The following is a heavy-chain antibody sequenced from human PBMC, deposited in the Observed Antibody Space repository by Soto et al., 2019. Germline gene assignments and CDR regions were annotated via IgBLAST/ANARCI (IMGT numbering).Heavy chain of an antibody. CDR2: ISAYNGNT. CDR1: GYTFTSYG. V-gene: IGHV1-18*01. CDR3: ARDRYCSGGSCQTSGPNNAY. J-gene: IGHJ4*02. D-gene: IGHD2-15*01. Sequence: ASVKVSCKASGYTFTSYGISWWRHAPGQGLEGMGWISAYNGNTNYAQKLQGRVTMTTDTSTSTAYMELRSLRSDDTAVYYCARDRYCSGGSCQTSGPNNAYWGQGTLVTVSS.